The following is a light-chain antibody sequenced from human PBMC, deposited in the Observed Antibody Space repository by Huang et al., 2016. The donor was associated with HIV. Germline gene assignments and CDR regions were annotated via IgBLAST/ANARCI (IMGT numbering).Light chain of an antibody. Sequence: EIVMTQSPATLSVSPGERATLSCRASQSVSNNLAWYQQKAGQAPRRLIYAASTRATGIPDRFSGRGSGTEFTLTISSLQSEDFAVYFCQQYNNWPPYTFGQGTKLEIK. J-gene: IGKJ2*01. CDR3: QQYNNWPPYT. CDR1: QSVSNN. V-gene: IGKV3-15*01. CDR2: AAS.